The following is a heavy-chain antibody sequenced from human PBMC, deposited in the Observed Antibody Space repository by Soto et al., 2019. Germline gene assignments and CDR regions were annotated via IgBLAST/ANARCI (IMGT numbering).Heavy chain of an antibody. Sequence: QVRLQQWGAGLLKPSETLSLTCAVFGGSLSGYYWTCIRQSPGKGLEWIGEINHNGGTNYNPSLKSRVTISVDMSKNQFSLKLTSVTAADTAVYYCVKGGGSLWSWGQGTRVTVSS. CDR2: INHNGGT. J-gene: IGHJ5*02. CDR1: GGSLSGYY. V-gene: IGHV4-34*01. CDR3: VKGGGSLWS. D-gene: IGHD2-21*01.